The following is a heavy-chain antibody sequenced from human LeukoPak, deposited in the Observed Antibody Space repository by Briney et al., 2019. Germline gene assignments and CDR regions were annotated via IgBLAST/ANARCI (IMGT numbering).Heavy chain of an antibody. Sequence: GGSLRLSCAASGFTLSNYDMNWVRQAPGKGLEWVSSISTNSRYIYYKDSVRGRFTISRDDAKNSLYLEMNSLRAEDTAVYYCARADCSSSTCYLRRSWFDPWGQGTLVTVSS. CDR3: ARADCSSSTCYLRRSWFDP. V-gene: IGHV3-21*01. CDR1: GFTLSNYD. D-gene: IGHD2-2*01. CDR2: ISTNSRYI. J-gene: IGHJ5*02.